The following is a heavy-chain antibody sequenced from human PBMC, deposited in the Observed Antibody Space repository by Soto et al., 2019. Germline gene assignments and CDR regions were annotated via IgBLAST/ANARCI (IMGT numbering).Heavy chain of an antibody. CDR2: INHSGST. V-gene: IGHV4-34*01. CDR1: GGSFSGYY. Sequence: QVQLQQWGAGLLKPSETLSLTCAVYGGSFSGYYWSWIRQPPGKGLEWIGEINHSGSTNYNPSLKSRVTISVDTSKNQVSLKLSSVTAADTAVYYCARLTSRSLDYWGQGTLVPVSS. J-gene: IGHJ4*02. CDR3: ARLTSRSLDY. D-gene: IGHD6-6*01.